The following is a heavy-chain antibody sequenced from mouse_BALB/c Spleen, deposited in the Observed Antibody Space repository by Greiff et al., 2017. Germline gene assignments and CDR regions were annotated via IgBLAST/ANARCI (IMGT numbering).Heavy chain of an antibody. V-gene: IGHV1-69*02. D-gene: IGHD2-1*01. CDR1: GYTFTSYW. Sequence: VQLQQSGAELVRPGASVKLSCKASGYTFTSYWINWVKQRPGQGLEWIGNIYPSDSYTNYNQKFKDKATLTVDKSSSTAYMQLSSPTSEDSAVYYCTIYGNYYYFDYWGQGTTLTVSS. J-gene: IGHJ2*01. CDR3: TIYGNYYYFDY. CDR2: IYPSDSYT.